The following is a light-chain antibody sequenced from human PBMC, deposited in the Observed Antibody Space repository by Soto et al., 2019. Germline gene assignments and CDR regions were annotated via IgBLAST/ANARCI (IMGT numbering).Light chain of an antibody. Sequence: EIVLIQSPATLSLSPGERATLSCRASQSVGSYLAWYQHKPGQAPRLLISDASNRATGIPARFSGSGSETDFTLTISSLEPEDFAVYYCQQRSNWPPTFGQGTRLEI. V-gene: IGKV3-11*01. CDR2: DAS. CDR3: QQRSNWPPT. CDR1: QSVGSY. J-gene: IGKJ5*01.